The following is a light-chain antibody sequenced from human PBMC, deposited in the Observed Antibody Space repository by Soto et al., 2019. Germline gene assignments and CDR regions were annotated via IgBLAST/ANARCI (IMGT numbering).Light chain of an antibody. J-gene: IGKJ1*01. CDR2: GAS. V-gene: IGKV3-15*01. Sequence: EVVMTQSPDTLSVSPGERATLSCRASQSVSSNLAWYQQKLGQAPRLLIYGASTRATGISAKFSGSGSGTEFTLTISSLQSEDFAVYYCQQYGSSGTFGQGTKVDIK. CDR3: QQYGSSGT. CDR1: QSVSSN.